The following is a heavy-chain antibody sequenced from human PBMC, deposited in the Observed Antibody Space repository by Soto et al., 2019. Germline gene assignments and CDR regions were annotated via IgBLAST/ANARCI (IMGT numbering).Heavy chain of an antibody. CDR2: IYYSGST. CDR1: GGSISSYY. J-gene: IGHJ4*02. V-gene: IGHV4-59*01. D-gene: IGHD5-12*01. Sequence: PSETLSLTCTVSGGSISSYYWSWIRQPPGKGLEWIGYIYYSGSTNYNPSLKSRVTISVDTSKNQFSLKLSSVTAADTAVYYCARHKRRDGYKDYWGQGTLVTVSS. CDR3: ARHKRRDGYKDY.